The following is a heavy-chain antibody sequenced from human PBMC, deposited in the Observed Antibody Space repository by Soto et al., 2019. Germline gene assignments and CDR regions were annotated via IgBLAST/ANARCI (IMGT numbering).Heavy chain of an antibody. J-gene: IGHJ4*02. V-gene: IGHV3-33*01. CDR3: ARGLPPYYYDSSGYYGALTD. CDR2: IWYDGSNK. D-gene: IGHD3-22*01. Sequence: PGGSLRLSCAASGFTFSSYGMHWFCQAPGKGLERVAVIWYDGSNKYYADSVKARFTISRDNSKNTLYLQMNSLRAEDTAVYYYARGLPPYYYDSSGYYGALTDWGQGTLVTVSS. CDR1: GFTFSSYG.